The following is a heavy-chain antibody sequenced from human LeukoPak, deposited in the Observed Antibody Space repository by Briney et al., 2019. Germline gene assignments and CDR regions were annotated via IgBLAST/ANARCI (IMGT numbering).Heavy chain of an antibody. Sequence: SETLSLTCAVSGGSFSGYYWTWIRQPPGKGLEWIGEINHSGSANYNPSLMSRVTISLDTSKNHFSLNLSSVTAADTAVYYCATGGFLVLFDYWGQGTLVTVSS. CDR1: GGSFSGYY. V-gene: IGHV4-34*01. CDR2: INHSGSA. CDR3: ATGGFLVLFDY. D-gene: IGHD3-3*01. J-gene: IGHJ4*02.